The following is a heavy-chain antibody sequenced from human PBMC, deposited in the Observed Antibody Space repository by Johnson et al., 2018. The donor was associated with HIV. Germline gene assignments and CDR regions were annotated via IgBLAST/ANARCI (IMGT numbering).Heavy chain of an antibody. V-gene: IGHV3-30-3*01. D-gene: IGHD2-15*01. CDR3: AGKTWYDAFDI. CDR2: ISYDGSNK. J-gene: IGHJ3*02. Sequence: QVQLVESGGGVVQPGRSLRLSCAASGFTFSSFDMHWVRQAPGKGLEWVALISYDGSNKYYADSVKGRFTISRDNSKNMLYLQMNSLRAEDTAVYYCAGKTWYDAFDIWGQGTMVTVSS. CDR1: GFTFSSFD.